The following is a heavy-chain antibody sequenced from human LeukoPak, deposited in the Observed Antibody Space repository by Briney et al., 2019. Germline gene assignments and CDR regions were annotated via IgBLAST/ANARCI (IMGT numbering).Heavy chain of an antibody. CDR2: ISGSGDST. V-gene: IGHV3-23*01. J-gene: IGHJ4*02. CDR1: GFTFSSYA. CDR3: AKTQGYFDY. Sequence: GGSLRLSCAASGFTFSSYAMSWVRQAPGKGLEWVSFISGSGDSTYYADSVKGRFTISRDTSKDTLYLQMNSLRAEDTAVYYCAKTQGYFDYWGQGTLVTVSS.